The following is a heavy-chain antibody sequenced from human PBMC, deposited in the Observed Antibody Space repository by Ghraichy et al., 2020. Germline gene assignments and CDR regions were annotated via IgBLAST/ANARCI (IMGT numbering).Heavy chain of an antibody. J-gene: IGHJ3*02. CDR1: GFTFENYA. V-gene: IGHV3-9*01. CDR2: ISWTSANI. CDR3: AKGIEARRVNGFDM. Sequence: GGSLRLSCAASGFTFENYAMNWVRQRPGEGLEWVSGISWTSANIGYVDSVKGRFTIFRDNAKKSLYLQMSSLRAEDTALYYCAKGIEARRVNGFDMWGQGTMVTVSS. D-gene: IGHD3-22*01.